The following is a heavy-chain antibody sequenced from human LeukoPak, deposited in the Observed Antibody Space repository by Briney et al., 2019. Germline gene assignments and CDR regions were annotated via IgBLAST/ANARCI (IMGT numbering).Heavy chain of an antibody. J-gene: IGHJ4*02. CDR3: ARRGSACFDY. CDR1: GFTFSTNG. CDR2: ISGGGGAT. Sequence: GGSLRLSCAASGFTFSTNGMSWVRQAPGKGLEWVSAISGGGGATDYAESVKGRFTISRDNSKNTLYLQMNSLRAEDTAVYYSARRGSACFDYWGQGTLVTVSS. V-gene: IGHV3-23*01. D-gene: IGHD3-10*01.